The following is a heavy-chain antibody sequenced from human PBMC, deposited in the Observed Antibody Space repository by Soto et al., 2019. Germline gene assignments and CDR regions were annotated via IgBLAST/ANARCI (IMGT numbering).Heavy chain of an antibody. CDR3: ARDLSDY. CDR1: GFTFKNYG. V-gene: IGHV3-33*01. Sequence: QVQLVESGGGVVQPGTSLRLSCAASGFTFKNYGIHSVRQAPGKGLEWVAIVYYDGSNQYYADSVKGRFTISRDNSKNTLYLQMISLRVDDTAMYYSARDLSDYWGQGTLVTVSS. CDR2: VYYDGSNQ. J-gene: IGHJ4*02.